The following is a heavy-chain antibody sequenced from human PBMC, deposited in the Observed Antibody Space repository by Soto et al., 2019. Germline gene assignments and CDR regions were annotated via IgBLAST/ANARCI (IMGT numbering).Heavy chain of an antibody. CDR3: ASRGEVATNWFDP. V-gene: IGHV4-4*02. Sequence: SETLSLTCAVSGGSISSSNWWSWVRQPPGKGLEWIGEIYHSGSTNYNPSLKSRVTISVDKSKNQFSLKLSSVTAADTAVYYCASRGEVATNWFDPGGQGTLVTVSS. D-gene: IGHD5-12*01. CDR1: GGSISSSNW. CDR2: IYHSGST. J-gene: IGHJ5*02.